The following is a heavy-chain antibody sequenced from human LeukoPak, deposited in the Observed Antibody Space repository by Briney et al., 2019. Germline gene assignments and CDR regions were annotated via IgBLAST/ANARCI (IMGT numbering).Heavy chain of an antibody. V-gene: IGHV3-74*03. D-gene: IGHD6-6*01. J-gene: IGHJ4*02. CDR2: ISSDGSST. Sequence: GGSLRLSCAASGFTFRNHCMHWVRQTPGKGLVWVSRISSDGSSTTYADSAKGRFTISRDNAKNTLYLQMNNLRAEDTAMYYCARDQRVTGRPDIDYWGQGALVIVSS. CDR3: ARDQRVTGRPDIDY. CDR1: GFTFRNHC.